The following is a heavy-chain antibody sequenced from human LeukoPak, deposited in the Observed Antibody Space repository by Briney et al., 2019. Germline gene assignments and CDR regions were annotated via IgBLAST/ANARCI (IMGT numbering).Heavy chain of an antibody. CDR1: GYTFTSYN. J-gene: IGHJ4*02. V-gene: IGHV1-8*01. CDR2: MNTNSGNT. CDR3: ARVNGDIDY. D-gene: IGHD4-17*01. Sequence: GPSVKVSCTASGYTFTSYNINWGRQAPGQGHEWRGWMNTNSGNTGYAQKFKGRVTMTRNTSISTAYMELSSLRSEDTAMYYCARVNGDIDYWGQGTLVTVSS.